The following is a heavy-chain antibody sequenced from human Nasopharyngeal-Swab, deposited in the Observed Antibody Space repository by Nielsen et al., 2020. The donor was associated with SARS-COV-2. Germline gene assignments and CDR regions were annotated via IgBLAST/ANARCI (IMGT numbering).Heavy chain of an antibody. CDR2: IYYSGST. Sequence: SETLSLTCTVSGGSISSSSYYWGWIRQPPGKGLEWIGSIYYSGSTNCNPSLKSRVTISVDTSKNQFSLKLSSVTAADTAVYYCARDRGLGPAARSYYGMDVWGQGTTVTVSS. CDR3: ARDRGLGPAARSYYGMDV. J-gene: IGHJ6*02. CDR1: GGSISSSSYY. V-gene: IGHV4-39*07. D-gene: IGHD2-2*01.